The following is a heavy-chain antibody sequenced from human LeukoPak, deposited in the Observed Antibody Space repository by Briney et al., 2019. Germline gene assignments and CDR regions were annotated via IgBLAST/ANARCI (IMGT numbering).Heavy chain of an antibody. D-gene: IGHD3-10*01. CDR1: GFTFGDYA. V-gene: IGHV3-9*03. CDR2: ISWNSGSI. CDR3: AREGLISMVRGAADY. Sequence: PGRSLRLSCAASGFTFGDYAMHWVRQAPGKGLEWVSGISWNSGSIGYADSVKGRFTISRDNAKNSLYLQMNSLRAEDMAVYYCAREGLISMVRGAADYWGQGTLVTVSS. J-gene: IGHJ4*02.